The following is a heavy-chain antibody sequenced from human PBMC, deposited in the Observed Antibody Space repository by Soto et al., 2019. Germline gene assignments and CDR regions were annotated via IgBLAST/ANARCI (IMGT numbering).Heavy chain of an antibody. J-gene: IGHJ4*02. CDR1: GFSLSSAGVG. V-gene: IGHV2-5*02. CDR2: IYWDDDK. Sequence: QITLKESGPTLVKPTQTLTLTCSFSGFSLSSAGVGVGWIRQPPGKALEGLALIYWDDDKRYSPTLKSRLTTTNETSQPRVVLTVTHSDPVDTATYYCAHTLDWGEGRFDSWGQGTLVIVSS. D-gene: IGHD7-27*01. CDR3: AHTLDWGEGRFDS.